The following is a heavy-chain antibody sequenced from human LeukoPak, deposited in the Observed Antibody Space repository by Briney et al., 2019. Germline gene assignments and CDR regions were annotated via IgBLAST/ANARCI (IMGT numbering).Heavy chain of an antibody. V-gene: IGHV1-46*01. CDR3: ARDVLLWFGESVVAFNI. D-gene: IGHD3-10*01. CDR1: GYTFTSYY. Sequence: GASVKVSCKASGYTFTSYYMHWVRQAPGQGLEWMGIINPSGGSTSYAQKFQGRVTMTEDTSTDTAYMELSSLRSDDTAVYYCARDVLLWFGESVVAFNIWGQGTMVTVSS. CDR2: INPSGGST. J-gene: IGHJ3*02.